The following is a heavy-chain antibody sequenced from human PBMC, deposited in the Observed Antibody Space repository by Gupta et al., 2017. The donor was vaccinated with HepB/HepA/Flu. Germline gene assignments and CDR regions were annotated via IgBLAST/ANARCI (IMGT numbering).Heavy chain of an antibody. V-gene: IGHV3-23*01. CDR2: LNGTST. CDR1: GINLSSQS. J-gene: IGHJ4*02. Sequence: EEPLLASGGTFVQPGASLSLYCDASGINLSSQSIIWVRQAPGKGLEWVSTLNGTSTFYADSVKGRFAMYRYDAQNTLFLQMNSLRAEDTAIYVCAKDHRREIMAMIPHVACWGQGTLVTVSS. D-gene: IGHD2-8*01. CDR3: AKDHRREIMAMIPHVAC.